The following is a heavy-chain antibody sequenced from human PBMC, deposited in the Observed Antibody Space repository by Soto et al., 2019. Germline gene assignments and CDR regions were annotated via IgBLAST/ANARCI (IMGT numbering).Heavy chain of an antibody. D-gene: IGHD3-10*01. Sequence: QVQLQESGPGLVKPSQTLSLTCTVSGGSISSGGYYWSWIRQHPGKGLEWIGYIYYSGSTYYNPSRKSRVTISVDTSKNQFSLKLSSVTAADTAVYYCARLLGKVWFGKGAFDIWGQGTMVTVSS. CDR1: GGSISSGGYY. V-gene: IGHV4-31*03. J-gene: IGHJ3*02. CDR2: IYYSGST. CDR3: ARLLGKVWFGKGAFDI.